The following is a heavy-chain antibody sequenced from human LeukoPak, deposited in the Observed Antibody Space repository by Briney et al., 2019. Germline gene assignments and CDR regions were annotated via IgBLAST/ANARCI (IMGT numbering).Heavy chain of an antibody. CDR2: IIPILGLA. Sequence: SVKVSCKASGGTFSSYTISWVRQAPGQGLEWMGRIIPILGLANYAQKFQGRVTITEDKSTSTAYMELSSLRSEDTAVYYCARVRAGTTSYDNYGMDVWGQGTTVTVSS. CDR1: GGTFSSYT. V-gene: IGHV1-69*02. D-gene: IGHD1-1*01. J-gene: IGHJ6*02. CDR3: ARVRAGTTSYDNYGMDV.